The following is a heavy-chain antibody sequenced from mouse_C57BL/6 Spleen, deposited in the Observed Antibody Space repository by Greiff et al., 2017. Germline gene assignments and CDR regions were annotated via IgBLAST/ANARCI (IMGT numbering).Heavy chain of an antibody. D-gene: IGHD4-1*01. V-gene: IGHV5-4*01. Sequence: EVQVVESGGGLVKPGGSLKLSCAASGFTFSSYAMSWVRQTPEKRLEWVATISDGGSYIYYPDNVKGRFTISRDNAKNNLYLQISHLKSEDTAMYYCARSLTGFYYFDYWGQGTTLTVSS. J-gene: IGHJ2*01. CDR1: GFTFSSYA. CDR3: ARSLTGFYYFDY. CDR2: ISDGGSYI.